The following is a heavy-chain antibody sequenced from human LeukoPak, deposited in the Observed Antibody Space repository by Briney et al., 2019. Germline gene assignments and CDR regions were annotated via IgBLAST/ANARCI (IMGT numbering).Heavy chain of an antibody. CDR2: IKQDGSQK. CDR1: GFTFSNYW. Sequence: PGGFLRLSCAASGFTFSNYWMNWVRQAPGKGLEWVATIKQDGSQKYYVDSVKGRFTISRDNAKNSLYLQMSNLRGEDTAVYYCAKDQGDVGYDFWSGSPDAFDIWGQGTMVTVSS. J-gene: IGHJ3*02. D-gene: IGHD3-3*01. V-gene: IGHV3-7*01. CDR3: AKDQGDVGYDFWSGSPDAFDI.